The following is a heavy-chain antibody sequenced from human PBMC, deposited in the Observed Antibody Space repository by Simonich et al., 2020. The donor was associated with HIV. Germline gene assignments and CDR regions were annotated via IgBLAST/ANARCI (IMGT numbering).Heavy chain of an antibody. CDR2: IKHSGST. CDR3: ASPSYPGVASDGSDY. J-gene: IGHJ4*02. Sequence: QVQLQQWGAGLLKPSETLSLTCAVYGGSLSGYYWSWNRQPPGRGLEWIGEIKHSGSTNYNPSLKSRVTISVDTSKKQISLNVSSVTAADTAVYYCASPSYPGVASDGSDYWGQGTLVTVSS. V-gene: IGHV4-34*01. CDR1: GGSLSGYY. D-gene: IGHD6-25*01.